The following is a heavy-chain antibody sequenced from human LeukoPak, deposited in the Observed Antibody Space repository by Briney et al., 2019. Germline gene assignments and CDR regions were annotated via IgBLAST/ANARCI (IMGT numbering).Heavy chain of an antibody. CDR1: GGSISSYY. V-gene: IGHV4-4*07. Sequence: SETLSLTCTVSGGSISSYYWSWIRQPAGKGLEWIGRIYTSGSTNYNPSLKSRVTMPVDTSKNQFSLKLSSVTAADTAVYYCARGGRYRSSWYWFDPWGQGTLVTVSS. J-gene: IGHJ5*02. CDR3: ARGGRYRSSWYWFDP. CDR2: IYTSGST. D-gene: IGHD6-13*01.